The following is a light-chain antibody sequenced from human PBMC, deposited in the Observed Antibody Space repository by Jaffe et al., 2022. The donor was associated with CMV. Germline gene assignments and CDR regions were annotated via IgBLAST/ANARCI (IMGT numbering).Light chain of an antibody. CDR3: LQYNTYPYT. J-gene: IGKJ2*01. V-gene: IGKV1-17*01. CDR1: QGIRSD. Sequence: DIQMTQSPSSLSASVGDRVTITCRASQGIRSDLGWYQQKPGKPPKRLIYVASSLQRGVPSRFSGSGSGTEFTLTISSLQPEDFATYYCLQYNTYPYTFGQGTKLEIK. CDR2: VAS.